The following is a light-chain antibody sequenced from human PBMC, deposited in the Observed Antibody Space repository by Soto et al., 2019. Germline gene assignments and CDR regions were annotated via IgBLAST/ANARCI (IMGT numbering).Light chain of an antibody. J-gene: IGLJ1*01. V-gene: IGLV2-14*01. CDR2: DIT. CDR1: SSDVGAYIF. Sequence: QSALTQPASVSGSPGQSITISCTGTSSDVGAYIFVSWYQQYPGKAPKLMIYDITNRPSGVSNRFSGSKAGNTASLTISGLQAEDEADYYCSSYTSSSTLPYVFGTGTKVTVL. CDR3: SSYTSSSTLPYV.